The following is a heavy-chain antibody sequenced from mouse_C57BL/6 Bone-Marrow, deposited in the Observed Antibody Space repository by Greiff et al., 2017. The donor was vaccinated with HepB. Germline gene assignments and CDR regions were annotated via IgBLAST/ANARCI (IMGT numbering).Heavy chain of an antibody. CDR3: ARSLYYGSSHYFDY. Sequence: QVQLKQPGAELVKPGASVKLSCKASGYTFTSYWMHWVKQRPGRGLEWIGRIDPNSGGTKYNEKFKSKATLTVDKPSSTAYMQLSSLTSEDSAVYYCARSLYYGSSHYFDYWGQGTTLTVSS. CDR2: IDPNSGGT. V-gene: IGHV1-72*01. D-gene: IGHD1-1*01. J-gene: IGHJ2*01. CDR1: GYTFTSYW.